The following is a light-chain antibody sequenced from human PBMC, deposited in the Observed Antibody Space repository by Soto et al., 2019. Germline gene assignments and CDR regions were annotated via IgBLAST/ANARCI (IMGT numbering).Light chain of an antibody. Sequence: EIVMTQSPATLSVSPGERATPSCRAGQRFGGNLAWYQQKPGQAPRLLIYGASTTATGIPARFSGSGSGTEFTLTISGLQSEDSAVYYCQQYNSWPPYTFGQGTKLEIK. CDR3: QQYNSWPPYT. CDR1: QRFGGN. J-gene: IGKJ2*01. V-gene: IGKV3-15*01. CDR2: GAS.